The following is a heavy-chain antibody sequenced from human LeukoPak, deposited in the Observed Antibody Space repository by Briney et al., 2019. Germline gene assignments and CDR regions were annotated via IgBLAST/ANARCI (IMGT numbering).Heavy chain of an antibody. CDR2: ISRSGDST. CDR1: GFTFTNYA. CDR3: AKKDRIAAPGTYFDY. J-gene: IGHJ4*02. V-gene: IGHV3-23*01. D-gene: IGHD6-13*01. Sequence: GGSLRLSCAASGFTFTNYAMSWVRQAPGKGLEWVSVISRSGDSTYYADSVKGRFTISRDNSKNTLFLQMNSLGAEDTAVYYCAKKDRIAAPGTYFDYWGQGTLVTVSS.